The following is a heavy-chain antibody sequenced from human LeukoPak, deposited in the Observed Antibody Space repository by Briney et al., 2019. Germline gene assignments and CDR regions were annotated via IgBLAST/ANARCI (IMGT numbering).Heavy chain of an antibody. V-gene: IGHV4-34*01. CDR3: ARGWTTYSSGWYGAPPYDY. J-gene: IGHJ4*02. CDR2: INHSGST. D-gene: IGHD6-19*01. Sequence: KSSETLSLTCAVYGGSFSGYYWSWIRQPPGKGLEWIGEINHSGSTNYNPSLKSRVTISVDTSKNQFSLKLSSVTAADTAVYYCARGWTTYSSGWYGAPPYDYWGQGTLVTVSS. CDR1: GGSFSGYY.